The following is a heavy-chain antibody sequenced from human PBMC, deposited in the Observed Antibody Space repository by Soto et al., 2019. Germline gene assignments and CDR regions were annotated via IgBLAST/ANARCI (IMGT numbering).Heavy chain of an antibody. CDR3: ATPSDMDY. CDR1: VFTYTYAW. Sequence: SIRPSYEKLVFTYTYAWMNWVRQAPGKGLEWVGRIKSKSDGGTTDYAAPVKGRFTISRDDSKNTLYLQMNSLKTEDTAVYYCATPSDMDYWGQGT. CDR2: IKSKSDGGTT. V-gene: IGHV3-15*07. J-gene: IGHJ4*02.